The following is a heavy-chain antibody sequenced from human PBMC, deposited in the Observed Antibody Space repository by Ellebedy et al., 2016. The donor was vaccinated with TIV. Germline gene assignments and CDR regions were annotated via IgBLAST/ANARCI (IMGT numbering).Heavy chain of an antibody. CDR3: ARVRVGCSGTSCYLDP. CDR1: GASISNSNW. J-gene: IGHJ5*02. CDR2: ISHSWST. V-gene: IGHV4-4*02. Sequence: MPSETLSLTCVVSGASISNSNWWHWVRQSPGTGLEWIGEISHSWSTYYNPSLKSRVTISLDQPKNQFSLNLNSVTSADTAIYYCARVRVGCSGTSCYLDPWGQGTLVTVSS. D-gene: IGHD2-2*01.